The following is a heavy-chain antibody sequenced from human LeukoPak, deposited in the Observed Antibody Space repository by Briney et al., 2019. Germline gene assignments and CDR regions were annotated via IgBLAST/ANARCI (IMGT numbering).Heavy chain of an antibody. J-gene: IGHJ4*02. Sequence: PGGSLRLSCAASGFTFSSYAMSWVRQAPGKGLEWVAAISGSGRSTYYADSVEGRLTISRDDSTNTLFLQMNSLRAEDTAVYYCARAPGGIAVANTHLDYWGQGTLVTVSS. CDR3: ARAPGGIAVANTHLDY. CDR1: GFTFSSYA. CDR2: ISGSGRST. D-gene: IGHD6-19*01. V-gene: IGHV3-23*01.